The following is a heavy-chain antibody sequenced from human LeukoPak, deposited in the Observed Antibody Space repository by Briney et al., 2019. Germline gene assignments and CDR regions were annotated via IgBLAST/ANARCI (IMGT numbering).Heavy chain of an antibody. V-gene: IGHV3-23*01. CDR3: AKDRSNSYYYGMDV. D-gene: IGHD4-23*01. CDR1: GFTFSSYA. Sequence: GESLRLSCAVSGFTFSSYAMSWVRQAPGKGLEWVSAISASGGSTYYADSVKGRFTISRDNSKNTLYLQMNSLRADDTAVYYCAKDRSNSYYYGMDVWGQGTTVTVSS. J-gene: IGHJ6*02. CDR2: ISASGGST.